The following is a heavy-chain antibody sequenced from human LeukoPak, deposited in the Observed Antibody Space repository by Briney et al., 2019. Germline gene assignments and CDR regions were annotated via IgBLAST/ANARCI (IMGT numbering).Heavy chain of an antibody. D-gene: IGHD2-15*01. V-gene: IGHV4-39*07. J-gene: IGHJ4*02. CDR3: AREGGGYYDY. CDR2: IYHSGST. CDR1: GGSISSSSYY. Sequence: SETLSLTCTVSGGSISSSSYYWGWIRQPPGKGLEWIGSIYHSGSTYYNPSLKSRVTISVGTSKNQFSLKLSSVTAADTAVYYCAREGGGYYDYWGQGTLVTVSS.